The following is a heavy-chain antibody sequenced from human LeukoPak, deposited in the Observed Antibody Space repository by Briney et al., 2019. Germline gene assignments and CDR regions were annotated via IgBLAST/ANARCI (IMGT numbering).Heavy chain of an antibody. CDR2: IRYDGSNK. CDR1: GFTFSSYG. Sequence: PGGSLRLSCAASGFTFSSYGMHWVRQAPGKGLEWVAFIRYDGSNKYYADSVKGRFTISRDNSKNTLYLQMNSLRAEDTAVYYCVKSQGGYYTNYFDYWGQGTLVTVSS. J-gene: IGHJ4*02. CDR3: VKSQGGYYTNYFDY. D-gene: IGHD3-10*01. V-gene: IGHV3-30*02.